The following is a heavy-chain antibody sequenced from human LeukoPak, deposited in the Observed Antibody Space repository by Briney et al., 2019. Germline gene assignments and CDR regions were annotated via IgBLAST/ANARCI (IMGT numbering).Heavy chain of an antibody. J-gene: IGHJ3*02. CDR2: ISGYNGDT. D-gene: IGHD1-26*01. CDR3: ARDFYEIGRNWHDVFDI. Sequence: AAVKVSCKASGYTFTSYGISWVRQAPGEGLEWMGWISGYNGDTNFAQKFQGRVTMTTDTSTSTAYMELRSLRSDDAAVYYCARDFYEIGRNWHDVFDIWGQGSMVTVSA. V-gene: IGHV1-18*01. CDR1: GYTFTSYG.